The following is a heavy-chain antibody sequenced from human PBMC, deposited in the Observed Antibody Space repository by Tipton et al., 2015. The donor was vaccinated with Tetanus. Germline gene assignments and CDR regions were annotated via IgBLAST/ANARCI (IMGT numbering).Heavy chain of an antibody. CDR2: SYAGGNYA. D-gene: IGHD1-26*01. CDR3: AKVRGTLRYSFDS. Sequence: SLRLSCAASGFTFSDYSMNWVRQAPGKGLEWVSVSYAGGNYAYYADSVKGRFTTSRDDSKSTLFLHMTSLRVEDTAVYYCAKVRGTLRYSFDSWGQGTLVTVSS. J-gene: IGHJ5*01. CDR1: GFTFSDYS. V-gene: IGHV3-23*03.